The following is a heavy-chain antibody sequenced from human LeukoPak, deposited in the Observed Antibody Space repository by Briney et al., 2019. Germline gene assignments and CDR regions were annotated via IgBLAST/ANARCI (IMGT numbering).Heavy chain of an antibody. CDR1: GYSISSGYY. CDR2: IYYSGST. D-gene: IGHD6-13*01. J-gene: IGHJ4*02. V-gene: IGHV4-38-2*02. CDR3: ARRTSSWYFDY. Sequence: PSETLSLTCTVSGYSISSGYYWGWIRQPPGKGLEWIGYIYYSGSTNYNPSLKSRVTISVDTSKNQFSLNLSSVTAADTAVYFCARRTSSWYFDYWGQGTLVTVSS.